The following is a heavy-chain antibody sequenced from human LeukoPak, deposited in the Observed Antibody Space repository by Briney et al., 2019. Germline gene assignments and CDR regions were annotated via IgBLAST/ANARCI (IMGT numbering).Heavy chain of an antibody. V-gene: IGHV4-61*02. CDR3: AREVRTAMARDWFDP. CDR1: GGSISSGSYY. Sequence: SQTLSLTCTVSGGSISSGSYYWSWIRQPAGKGLEWIGRIYTSGSTNYNPSLKSRVTISVDTSKSQFSLKLSSVTAADTAVYYCAREVRTAMARDWFDPWGQGTLVTVSS. D-gene: IGHD5-18*01. J-gene: IGHJ5*02. CDR2: IYTSGST.